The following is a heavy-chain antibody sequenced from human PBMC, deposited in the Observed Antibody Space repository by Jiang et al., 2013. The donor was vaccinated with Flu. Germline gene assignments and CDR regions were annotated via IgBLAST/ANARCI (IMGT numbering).Heavy chain of an antibody. CDR1: GGSITNYY. D-gene: IGHD3-10*01. Sequence: GPGLVKPSETLSLFCTVSGGSITNYYWSWVRQPAGKGLEWIGHISFSGTTTNYNPSLGNRVTLSVDSSNNRFSLNLKSVTAADSGIYYCARDLAPVPGSGRRFDSWGQGTLVTVSS. CDR3: ARDLAPVPGSGRRFDS. V-gene: IGHV4-4*07. CDR2: ISFSGTTT. J-gene: IGHJ4*02.